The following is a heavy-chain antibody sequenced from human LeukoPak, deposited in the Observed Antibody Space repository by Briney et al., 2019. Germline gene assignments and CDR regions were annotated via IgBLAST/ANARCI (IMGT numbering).Heavy chain of an antibody. Sequence: GGSLRLSCAASGFTFSSYWMTWVRQAPGKGLEWVANIKPDGSEKYYVDSVKGRFTISRDTAKNSLYLQMNSLRAEHTAVYYCASGYSSSWATFDYWGQGTLVTVSS. CDR1: GFTFSSYW. D-gene: IGHD6-13*01. J-gene: IGHJ4*02. CDR3: ASGYSSSWATFDY. CDR2: IKPDGSEK. V-gene: IGHV3-7*01.